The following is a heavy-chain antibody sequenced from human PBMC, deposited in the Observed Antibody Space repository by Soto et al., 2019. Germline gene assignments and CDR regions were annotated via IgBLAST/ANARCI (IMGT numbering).Heavy chain of an antibody. D-gene: IGHD3-10*01. V-gene: IGHV3-23*01. CDR2: ISGSGGST. Sequence: EVQLLESGGGLVQPGGSLRLSCAASGFTFSSYAMSWVRQAPGKGLEWVSAISGSGGSTYYADSVKGRFTISRDNSKNTRYLQMNSLRAEDTAVYYCAKKEVGVRDGTRSYYFDYWGQGTLVTVSS. J-gene: IGHJ4*02. CDR3: AKKEVGVRDGTRSYYFDY. CDR1: GFTFSSYA.